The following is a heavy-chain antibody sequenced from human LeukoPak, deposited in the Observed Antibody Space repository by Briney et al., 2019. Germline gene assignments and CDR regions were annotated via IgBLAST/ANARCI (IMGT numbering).Heavy chain of an antibody. V-gene: IGHV4-59*01. CDR3: ARQPFSTGTPDY. D-gene: IGHD2-8*02. CDR2: IYYSGST. Sequence: SETLSLTCTVSGGSISSYYRSWIRQPPGKGLEWIGYIYYSGSTNYNPSLKSRVTISVDTSKNQFSLKLSSVTAADTAVYYCARQPFSTGTPDYWGQGTLVTVSS. CDR1: GGSISSYY. J-gene: IGHJ4*02.